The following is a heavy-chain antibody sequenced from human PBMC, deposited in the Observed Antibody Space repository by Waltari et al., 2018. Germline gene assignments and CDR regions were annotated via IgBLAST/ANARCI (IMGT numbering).Heavy chain of an antibody. Sequence: QVQLVQSGAEVKKPGSSVKVSCKASGGTFSSYAISWVRQAPGQGLAWMGRMMPIVGTANDAQKVQGRVTITADKSTSTAYMELSSLRSEDTAVYYCARGPYDLWSGYVDYWGQGALVTVSS. D-gene: IGHD3-3*01. V-gene: IGHV1-69*04. CDR1: GGTFSSYA. CDR2: MMPIVGTA. J-gene: IGHJ4*02. CDR3: ARGPYDLWSGYVDY.